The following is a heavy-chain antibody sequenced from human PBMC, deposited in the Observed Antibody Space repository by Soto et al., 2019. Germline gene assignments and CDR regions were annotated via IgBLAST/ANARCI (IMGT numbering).Heavy chain of an antibody. CDR1: GRTFLISA. CDR3: ARGQAGEQPSNHYYFDY. CDR2: IIPILGTI. D-gene: IGHD3-16*01. Sequence: QVQLVQSGAEVKTPGSSVTVSCKTAGRTFLISAIAWVRQAPGQGLGWMGGIIPILGTIHSAQHFQGRVNFTADRSTSTAYMDLSSLRSEDTATYFCARGQAGEQPSNHYYFDYWGQGSQVIVSS. V-gene: IGHV1-69*06. J-gene: IGHJ4*02.